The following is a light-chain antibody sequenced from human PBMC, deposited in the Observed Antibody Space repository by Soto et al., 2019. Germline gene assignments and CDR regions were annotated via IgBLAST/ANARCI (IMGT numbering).Light chain of an antibody. CDR2: DAS. J-gene: IGKJ5*01. Sequence: EVVLTQSPATLSLSAGERASLSCRASQDVGSLIAWYQQKPGQPPRLLIYDASNRATGIPARLSGRGSGTYFVLTISSLEPEDFAVCYCDQRRSGTITFGLGTGLELK. CDR3: DQRRSGTIT. CDR1: QDVGSL. V-gene: IGKV3-11*01.